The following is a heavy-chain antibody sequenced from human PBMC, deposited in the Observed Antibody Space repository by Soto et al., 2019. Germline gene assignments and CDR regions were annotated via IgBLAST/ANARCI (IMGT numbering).Heavy chain of an antibody. V-gene: IGHV4-59*12. Sequence: PSETLSLTCTVSGGSMSSYYWNWIRQPPGKGLEWIGYIYYSGSTNYNPSLKSRVTISLDTSKNQFSLKLSSVTAADTSLYYCATMGTPATGLYYFDYWGQGTLVTVSS. CDR2: IYYSGST. J-gene: IGHJ4*02. D-gene: IGHD2-15*01. CDR3: ATMGTPATGLYYFDY. CDR1: GGSMSSYY.